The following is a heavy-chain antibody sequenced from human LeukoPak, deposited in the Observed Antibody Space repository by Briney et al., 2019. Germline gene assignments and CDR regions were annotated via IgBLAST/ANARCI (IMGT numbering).Heavy chain of an antibody. J-gene: IGHJ4*02. CDR2: IWYDGSNK. V-gene: IGHV3-33*01. CDR1: GFTFSSYG. D-gene: IGHD3-10*01. Sequence: PGRSLRLSCAASGFTFSSYGMHWVRQAPGEGLEWVAVIWYDGSNKYYADSVKGRFTISRDNSKNTLYLQMNSLRAEDTAVYYCARLSGSPHQYYFDYWGQGTLVTVSS. CDR3: ARLSGSPHQYYFDY.